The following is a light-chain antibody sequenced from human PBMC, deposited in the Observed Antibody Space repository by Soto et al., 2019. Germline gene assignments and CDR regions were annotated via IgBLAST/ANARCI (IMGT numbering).Light chain of an antibody. CDR1: QSVSSSY. CDR3: HQYGSSPPMYT. CDR2: GAS. Sequence: EIVLTQSPGTLSLSPGERATLSCRASQSVSSSYLVWYQQKPGQAPRLLFYGASSRATGIPDRFSGSGSGTDFTLTISRLEPEDFAVYYCHQYGSSPPMYTFGQGTKLEIK. V-gene: IGKV3-20*01. J-gene: IGKJ2*01.